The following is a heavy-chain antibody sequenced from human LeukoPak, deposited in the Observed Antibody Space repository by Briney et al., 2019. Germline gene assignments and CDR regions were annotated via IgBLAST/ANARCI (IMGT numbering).Heavy chain of an antibody. CDR3: ARDTDSSGYYDS. CDR2: IYNSGST. D-gene: IGHD3-22*01. J-gene: IGHJ5*01. Sequence: SETLSLTCIVSGGSVSSYYWTWIRQPPGKGLEWIGYIYNSGSTNYNPSLKSRVTISVDTSKNQFSLKLSSVTAADTAVCYCARDTDSSGYYDSWGQGTLVTVSS. V-gene: IGHV4-59*02. CDR1: GGSVSSYY.